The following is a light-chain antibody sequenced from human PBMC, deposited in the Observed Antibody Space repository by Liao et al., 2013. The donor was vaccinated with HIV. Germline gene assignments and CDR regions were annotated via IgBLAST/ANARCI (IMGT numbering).Light chain of an antibody. CDR3: QVWDTGSDHRL. V-gene: IGLV3-1*01. J-gene: IGLJ3*02. CDR1: KLGDKY. Sequence: SYELTQPPSVSVSPGQTASITCSGDKLGDKYACWYQQKPGQSPVLVIYQDSKRPSGIPERFSGSNSGNTATLTISRVEAGDEADYYCQVWDTGSDHRLFGGGTRLTVL. CDR2: QDS.